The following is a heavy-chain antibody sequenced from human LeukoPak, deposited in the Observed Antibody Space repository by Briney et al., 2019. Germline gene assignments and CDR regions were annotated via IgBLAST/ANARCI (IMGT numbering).Heavy chain of an antibody. D-gene: IGHD3-3*01. CDR3: ATTSGYYSDY. CDR2: IYHTGNT. J-gene: IGHJ4*02. V-gene: IGHV4-39*07. CDR1: GGSISSSTYH. Sequence: SETLSLTCTVSGGSISSSTYHWGWIRQSPGKGLEWIGSIYHTGNTYHNPSLKSRVTISVDTSKNQFSLKLSSVTAADTAVYYCATTSGYYSDYWGQGTLVTVSS.